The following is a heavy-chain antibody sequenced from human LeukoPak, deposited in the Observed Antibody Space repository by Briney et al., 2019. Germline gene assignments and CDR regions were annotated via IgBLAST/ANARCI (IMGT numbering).Heavy chain of an antibody. CDR3: ARDWSIGYSSG. V-gene: IGHV3-66*01. J-gene: IGHJ4*02. CDR2: IYSGGST. Sequence: GGSLRLSCAASGFTVSSNYMSWVRQAPGKGLEWVSVIYSGGSTYYADSVKGRFTISRDNSKNTLYLQMNSLRAEDTAVYYCARDWSIGYSSGWDQGTLVTVSS. CDR1: GFTVSSNY. D-gene: IGHD6-19*01.